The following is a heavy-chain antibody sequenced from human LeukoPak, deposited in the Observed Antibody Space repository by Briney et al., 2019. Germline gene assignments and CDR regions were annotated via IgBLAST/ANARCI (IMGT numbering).Heavy chain of an antibody. CDR2: ISSSSSYI. J-gene: IGHJ4*02. D-gene: IGHD4-11*01. CDR1: GFTFSSYS. CDR3: ARVLRTAYYSNYPIFDY. Sequence: GGSLRLSCAASGFTFSSYSMNWVRQAPGKGLEWVSSISSSSSYIYYADSVTGRFTISRDNAKNSLYLQMNSLRAEDTAVYYCARVLRTAYYSNYPIFDYWGQGTLVTVSS. V-gene: IGHV3-21*01.